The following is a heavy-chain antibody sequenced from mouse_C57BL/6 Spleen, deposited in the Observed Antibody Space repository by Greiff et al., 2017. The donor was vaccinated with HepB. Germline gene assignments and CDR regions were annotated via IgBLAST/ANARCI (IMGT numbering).Heavy chain of an antibody. CDR2: ISNGGGST. CDR1: GFTFSDYY. V-gene: IGHV5-12*01. D-gene: IGHD4-1*01. Sequence: EVQLVESGGGLVQPGGSLKLSCAASGFTFSDYYMYWVRQTPEKRLEWVAYISNGGGSTYYPDTVKGRFTISRDNAKNTLYLQMSRLKSEDTAMYYCARIETGEDWYFDVWGTGTTVTVSS. J-gene: IGHJ1*03. CDR3: ARIETGEDWYFDV.